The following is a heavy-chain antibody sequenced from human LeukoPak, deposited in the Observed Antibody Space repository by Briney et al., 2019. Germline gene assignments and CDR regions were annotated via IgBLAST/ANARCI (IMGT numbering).Heavy chain of an antibody. D-gene: IGHD4-23*01. CDR2: IGSNNGTI. CDR3: ARDIGAVADF. J-gene: IGHJ4*02. CDR1: GFTFTTFA. V-gene: IGHV3-48*02. Sequence: PGRSLRLSCAAAGFTFTTFAMNWARQAPGKGLEGLSYIGSNNGTIYNADSVKGRFTSSRDNDKSSLYVQMNSLGDEDTAVYYCARDIGAVADFWGRGTLVTVSS.